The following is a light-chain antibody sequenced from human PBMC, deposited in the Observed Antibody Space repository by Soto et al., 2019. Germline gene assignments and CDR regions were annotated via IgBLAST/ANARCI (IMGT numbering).Light chain of an antibody. J-gene: IGLJ2*01. CDR2: DVN. CDR3: SSHSSSSTLVV. CDR1: SSDVGGYNY. Sequence: SALTQPASMSGSPGQSFTISCTGTSSDVGGYNYVSWYRQHPGKAPKLMIYDVNNRPSGVSNRFSGSKSGNTASLTISGLQAEDEADYYCSSHSSSSTLVVFGGGTKLTVL. V-gene: IGLV2-14*03.